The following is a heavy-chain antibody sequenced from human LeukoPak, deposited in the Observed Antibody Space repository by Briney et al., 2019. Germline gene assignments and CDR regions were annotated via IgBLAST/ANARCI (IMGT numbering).Heavy chain of an antibody. D-gene: IGHD3-22*01. CDR2: IISSSSTI. Sequence: GGSLRLSCAVSGFTFSSYSMNWVRQAPGKGLELVSYIISSSSTIYYTDSVTGRFTISRDDAKNSLYRQMNSVRAEDTAVYYCARGFHRRLYDSSAYYSYWGQGTLVTVSS. V-gene: IGHV3-48*01. CDR3: ARGFHRRLYDSSAYYSY. J-gene: IGHJ4*02. CDR1: GFTFSSYS.